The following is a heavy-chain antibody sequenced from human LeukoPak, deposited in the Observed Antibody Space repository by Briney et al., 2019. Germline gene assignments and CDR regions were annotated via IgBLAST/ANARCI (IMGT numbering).Heavy chain of an antibody. D-gene: IGHD6-6*01. J-gene: IGHJ4*02. CDR1: GYTFTSNG. CDR2: ISAYNGNT. V-gene: IGHV1-18*01. Sequence: GASVEVSCKASGYTFTSNGISGVRQAPGQGLEWMGWISAYNGNTNYAQKLQGRVTMTTDTSTSTAYMELRSLRSDDTAVYYCARQVRIAARSHFDYWGQGTLVTVSS. CDR3: ARQVRIAARSHFDY.